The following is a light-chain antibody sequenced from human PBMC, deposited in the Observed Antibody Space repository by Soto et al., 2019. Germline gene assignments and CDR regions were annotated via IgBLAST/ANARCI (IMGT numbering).Light chain of an antibody. Sequence: EIVLTQSPATLSLSPGETATLSCRASQSVSGYIGWYQQKPGQAPRLLIYADSNRATGIPARFSRSGSGTDFTLTISSLEPEDFSVYYCQQRYNWPITFGQGTRLEIK. CDR2: ADS. CDR1: QSVSGY. J-gene: IGKJ5*01. CDR3: QQRYNWPIT. V-gene: IGKV3-11*01.